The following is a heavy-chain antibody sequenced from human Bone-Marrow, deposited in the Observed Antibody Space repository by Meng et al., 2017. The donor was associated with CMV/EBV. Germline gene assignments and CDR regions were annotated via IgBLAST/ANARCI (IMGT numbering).Heavy chain of an antibody. D-gene: IGHD1-14*01. CDR2: INHSGST. CDR3: AKETSLTTSWYYYGMDV. J-gene: IGHJ6*02. V-gene: IGHV4-34*01. Sequence: SETLSLTCAVYGGSFSGYYWSWIRQPPGKGLEWIGEINHSGSTNYNPSLKSRVTISVDTSKNQFSLKLSSVTAADTAVYYCAKETSLTTSWYYYGMDVWGQGTTVTVSS. CDR1: GGSFSGYY.